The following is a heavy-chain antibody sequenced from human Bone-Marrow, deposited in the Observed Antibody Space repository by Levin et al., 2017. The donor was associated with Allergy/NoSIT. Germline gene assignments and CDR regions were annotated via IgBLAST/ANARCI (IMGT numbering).Heavy chain of an antibody. CDR1: GGSIRSYY. V-gene: IGHV4-59*01. CDR3: ATTSKSFWRGLDY. Sequence: SQTLSLTCTVSGGSIRSYYWSWIRPPPGKGLEWIGYIYYSGSTNYNPSLKSRVTISVDTSKNQFPLKLSSVTAADTAVYYCATTSKSFWRGLDYWGQGTLVTVSA. D-gene: IGHD3-3*01. J-gene: IGHJ4*02. CDR2: IYYSGST.